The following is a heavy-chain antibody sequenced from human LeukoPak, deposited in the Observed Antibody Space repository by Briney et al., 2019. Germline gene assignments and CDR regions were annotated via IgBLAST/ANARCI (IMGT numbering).Heavy chain of an antibody. CDR2: INPSDSST. J-gene: IGHJ5*02. Sequence: ASVKVSCKASGYSFTGYYMHWVRQAPGQGLEWMGIINPSDSSTSYAQKFQGRVTMTRDTSTSTVYMELSSLRSEDTAVYYCARGRGSSSWYDWFDPWGQGTLVTVSS. CDR1: GYSFTGYY. D-gene: IGHD6-13*01. V-gene: IGHV1-46*01. CDR3: ARGRGSSSWYDWFDP.